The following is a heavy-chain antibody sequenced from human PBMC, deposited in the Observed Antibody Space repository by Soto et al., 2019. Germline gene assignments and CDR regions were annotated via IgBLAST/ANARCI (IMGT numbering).Heavy chain of an antibody. D-gene: IGHD3-16*01. CDR2: IYYSGST. CDR3: ARGFNGDHLPFGY. Sequence: QVQLQESGPGLVKPSQTLSLTCTVSGGSISSGDYYWRWIRQPPGMGLEWIGYIYYSGSTYYNPSLKSRVTISVYTSKNQFSLKLSSVTAAATAVYYCARGFNGDHLPFGYWGQGTLVTVSS. V-gene: IGHV4-30-4*01. CDR1: GGSISSGDYY. J-gene: IGHJ4*02.